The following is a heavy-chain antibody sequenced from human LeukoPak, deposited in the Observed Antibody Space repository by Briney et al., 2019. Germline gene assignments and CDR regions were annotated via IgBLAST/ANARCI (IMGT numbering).Heavy chain of an antibody. CDR2: ISSSSSYI. CDR1: GFTFSSYS. Sequence: PGGSLRLSCAASGFTFSSYSMNWVRQASGKGLEWVSSISSSSSYIYYADSVKGRFTISRDNAKNSLYLQMNSLRAEDTAVYYCARAYGDYYYYGMDVWGQGTTVTVTS. D-gene: IGHD4-17*01. J-gene: IGHJ6*02. CDR3: ARAYGDYYYYGMDV. V-gene: IGHV3-21*01.